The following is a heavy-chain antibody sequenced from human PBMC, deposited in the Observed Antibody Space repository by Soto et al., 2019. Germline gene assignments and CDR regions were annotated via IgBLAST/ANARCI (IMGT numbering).Heavy chain of an antibody. Sequence: PGGSLRLSCAASGFTFSNAWMNRVRQAPGKGLEWVGRIKSKTDGGTTDYAAPVKGRFTISRDDSKNTLYPQMNSLKTEDTAVYYCTTVGYSYLYYYYGMDVWGQGTTVTVSS. V-gene: IGHV3-15*07. CDR2: IKSKTDGGTT. CDR3: TTVGYSYLYYYYGMDV. J-gene: IGHJ6*02. D-gene: IGHD5-18*01. CDR1: GFTFSNAW.